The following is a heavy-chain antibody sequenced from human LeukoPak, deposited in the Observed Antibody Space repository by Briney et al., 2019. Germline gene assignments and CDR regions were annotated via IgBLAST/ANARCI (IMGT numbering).Heavy chain of an antibody. Sequence: ASVKVSCKASGYTFTSYGISWVRQAPGQGLEWMGWISAYNGNTNYAQKLQGRVTMTTDTSTGTAYMELRSLRSDDTAVYYCARDQDCSSTSCQDYWGQGTLVTVSS. CDR2: ISAYNGNT. D-gene: IGHD2-2*01. J-gene: IGHJ4*02. CDR3: ARDQDCSSTSCQDY. V-gene: IGHV1-18*01. CDR1: GYTFTSYG.